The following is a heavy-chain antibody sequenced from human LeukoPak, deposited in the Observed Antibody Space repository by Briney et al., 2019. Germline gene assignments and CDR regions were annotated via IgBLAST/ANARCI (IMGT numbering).Heavy chain of an antibody. CDR1: GFTVSSSYM. V-gene: IGHV4-4*02. J-gene: IGHJ3*02. Sequence: GSLRLSCAASGFTVSSSYMSWVRQAPGKGREWIGDIYHSGSTNYNPSLKSRVIISVDKSKNQFFLQLNSVTAADTAVFYCARVGRGLDAFDIWGQGTMVSVSS. D-gene: IGHD5/OR15-5a*01. CDR3: ARVGRGLDAFDI. CDR2: IYHSGST.